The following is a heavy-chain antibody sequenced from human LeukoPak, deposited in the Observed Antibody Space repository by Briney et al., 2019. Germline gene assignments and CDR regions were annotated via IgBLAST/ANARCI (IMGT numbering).Heavy chain of an antibody. CDR2: IYYSGST. V-gene: IGHV4-59*01. D-gene: IGHD3-22*01. J-gene: IGHJ4*02. Sequence: SETLSLTCTVSGGSISSYYWSWIRQPPGKGLEWIGYIYYSGSTNYNPSLKSRVTISVDTSKNQFSLKLSSVTAADAAVYYCARGTANPYYYDSSGYYHDYWGQGTLVTVSS. CDR1: GGSISSYY. CDR3: ARGTANPYYYDSSGYYHDY.